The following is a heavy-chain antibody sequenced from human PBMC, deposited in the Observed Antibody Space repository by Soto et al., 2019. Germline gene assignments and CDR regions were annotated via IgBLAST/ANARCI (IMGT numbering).Heavy chain of an antibody. V-gene: IGHV3-30*18. CDR3: AKDPDSSGWYVASFHFDY. CDR2: ISYDGSNK. Sequence: QVQLVESGGGVVQPGRSLRLSCAASGFTFSSYGMHWVRQAPGKGLEWVAVISYDGSNKYYADSVKGRFTISRDNSKNTLYLQMNSLRAEDTAVYYCAKDPDSSGWYVASFHFDYWSQGTLVTVSS. J-gene: IGHJ4*02. CDR1: GFTFSSYG. D-gene: IGHD6-19*01.